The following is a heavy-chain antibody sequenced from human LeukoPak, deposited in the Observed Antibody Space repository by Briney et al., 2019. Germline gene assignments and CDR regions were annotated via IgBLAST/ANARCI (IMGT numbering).Heavy chain of an antibody. CDR1: GYTFTSYD. D-gene: IGHD6-19*01. CDR3: ARGPVAVAPFDP. CDR2: MNPNSGNT. J-gene: IGHJ5*02. V-gene: IGHV1-8*01. Sequence: ASVKVSCKASGYTFTSYDINWARQATGQGLEWMGWMNPNSGNTGYAQKFQGRVTMTRNTSISTAYMELSSLRSEDTAVYYCARGPVAVAPFDPWGQGTLVTVSS.